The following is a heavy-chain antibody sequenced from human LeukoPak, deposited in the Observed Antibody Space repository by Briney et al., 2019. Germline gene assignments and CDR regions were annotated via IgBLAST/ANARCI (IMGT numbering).Heavy chain of an antibody. V-gene: IGHV3-30*04. CDR1: GFTFSTYA. CDR3: ARGYSSGYRTDY. D-gene: IGHD3-22*01. Sequence: GGSLRLSCAGSGFTFSTYAMTWVRQAPGKGLEWVAVISYDGSNKYYADSVKGRFTISRDNSKNTLYLQMNSLRAEDTAVYYCARGYSSGYRTDYWGQGTLVTVSS. CDR2: ISYDGSNK. J-gene: IGHJ4*02.